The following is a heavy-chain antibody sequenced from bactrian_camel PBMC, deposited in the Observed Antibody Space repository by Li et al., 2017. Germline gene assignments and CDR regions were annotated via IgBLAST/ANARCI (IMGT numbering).Heavy chain of an antibody. CDR2: IGLRDGST. CDR1: GYTFADSTSC. Sequence: VQLVESGGGSVQAGGSLSLSCTASGYTFADSTSCLGWFRQTPGKNPEGVAAIGLRDGSTFYADAVKGRFTFSKDNDQNTMYLQMNNLKREVTGMYYCAAWAYSVCTVATGLAMNHWWGQGTQVTVS. CDR3: AAWAYSVCTVATGLAMNHW. V-gene: IGHV3S59*01. D-gene: IGHD6*01. J-gene: IGHJ4*01.